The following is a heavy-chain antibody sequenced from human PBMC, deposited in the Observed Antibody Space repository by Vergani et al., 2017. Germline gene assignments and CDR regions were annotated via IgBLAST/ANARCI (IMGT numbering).Heavy chain of an antibody. Sequence: QVQLVESGGGVFQRGGSLSLSCATFGFTLGNYDMQWIRQGPGKGLEFVAFIQFDGSNQYYADSVKGRFTLSRDFSKNTLYLQMNSLRTDDTATYYCAKHFRGWGIDYWGQGTQVIVSS. D-gene: IGHD3-16*01. V-gene: IGHV3-30*02. CDR2: IQFDGSNQ. J-gene: IGHJ4*02. CDR1: GFTLGNYD. CDR3: AKHFRGWGIDY.